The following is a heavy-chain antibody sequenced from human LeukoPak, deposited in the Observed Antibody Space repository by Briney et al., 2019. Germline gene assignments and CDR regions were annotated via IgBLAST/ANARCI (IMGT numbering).Heavy chain of an antibody. CDR3: ARTDGSGIAAAGYWFDP. J-gene: IGHJ5*02. D-gene: IGHD6-13*01. Sequence: GGSLRLSCAASGFTVSSNYMSWVRQAPGKGLERVSVIYSGGSTYYADSVKGRFTISRDNSKNTLYLQMNSLRAEDTAVYYCARTDGSGIAAAGYWFDPWGQGTLVTVSS. V-gene: IGHV3-53*01. CDR1: GFTVSSNY. CDR2: IYSGGST.